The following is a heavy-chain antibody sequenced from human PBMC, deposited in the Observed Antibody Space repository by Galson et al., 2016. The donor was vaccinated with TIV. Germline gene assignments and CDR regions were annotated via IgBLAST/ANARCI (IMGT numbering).Heavy chain of an antibody. Sequence: QSGAEVKKPGESLRISCKTSGYSFTNYWITWVRQMPGKGLEWMGRIDSRDSYTNYSPTFEGHVTISTDKSISTAYLQRTSLKAADSAISYRARSASAGSGLVDPVGPGTLVAVSS. V-gene: IGHV5-10-1*01. CDR3: ARSASAGSGLVDP. CDR2: IDSRDSYT. D-gene: IGHD3-10*01. J-gene: IGHJ5*02. CDR1: GYSFTNYW.